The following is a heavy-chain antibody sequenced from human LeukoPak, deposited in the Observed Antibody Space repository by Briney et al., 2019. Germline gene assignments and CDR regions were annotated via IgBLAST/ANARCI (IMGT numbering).Heavy chain of an antibody. D-gene: IGHD6-19*01. J-gene: IGHJ4*02. Sequence: ASVKVSCKASGGTFSKYTISWVRQAPGQGLEWMGWISAYNGNTNYAQKLQGRVTMTTDTSTSTAYMELRSLRSDDTAVYYCARVEGVAGSEIDYWGQGTLVTVSS. CDR2: ISAYNGNT. CDR1: GGTFSKYT. V-gene: IGHV1-18*01. CDR3: ARVEGVAGSEIDY.